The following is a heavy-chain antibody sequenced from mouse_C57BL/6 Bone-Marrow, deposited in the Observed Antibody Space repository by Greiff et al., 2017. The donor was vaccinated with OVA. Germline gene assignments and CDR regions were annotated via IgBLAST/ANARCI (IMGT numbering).Heavy chain of an antibody. Sequence: QVQLQQPGAELVMPGASVKLSCKASGYTFTSYWMHWVKQRPGQGLEWIGEIDPSDSYTNYNQKFQGKFTLTVDKSSSTAYRQLSILTSEDSAVYYCALHYCNYFDYWVRGTTLTVSS. J-gene: IGHJ2*01. CDR1: GYTFTSYW. D-gene: IGHD2-1*01. V-gene: IGHV1-69*01. CDR2: IDPSDSYT. CDR3: ALHYCNYFDY.